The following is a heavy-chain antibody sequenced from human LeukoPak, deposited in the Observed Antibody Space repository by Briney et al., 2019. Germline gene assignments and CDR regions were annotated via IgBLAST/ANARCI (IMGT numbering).Heavy chain of an antibody. V-gene: IGHV1-8*03. J-gene: IGHJ4*02. CDR1: GYTFSTYD. D-gene: IGHD2-2*01. CDR2: MNPNSANT. Sequence: ASVKVSCKTSGYTFSTYDINWLRQAAGQGLERMGWMNPNSANTGFAQKVQGRAAITRDTYTATAYLELSSLTSEDTAVYYCARAIRYQLLSDYWGQGTLVTVSS. CDR3: ARAIRYQLLSDY.